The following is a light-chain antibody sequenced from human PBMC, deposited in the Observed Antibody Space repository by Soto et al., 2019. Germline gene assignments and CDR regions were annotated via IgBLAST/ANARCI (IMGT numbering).Light chain of an antibody. J-gene: IGKJ4*02. V-gene: IGKV3-15*01. CDR2: DAS. CDR3: QQCNNWPAWT. CDR1: QSVSSN. Sequence: EIVMTQSPATLSVSPGERATLSCRASQSVSSNLAWYQQKPGQAPRLLIYDASTRATGIPARFSGSGSGTEFTLTISSLQSEDFAVYYCQQCNNWPAWTFGGGTKVEIK.